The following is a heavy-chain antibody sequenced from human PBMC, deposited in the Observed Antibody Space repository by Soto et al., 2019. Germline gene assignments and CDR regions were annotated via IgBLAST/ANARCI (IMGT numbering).Heavy chain of an antibody. Sequence: GGSLRLTCAASGFTFRSYGMHWVRKAPGKGVEGGAVISYDGSNKYYADSVKGRFTISRDNSKNTLYLQMNSLRAEDTAVYYCAKDPSSRVRRYSYGYVHSYGMDVWGQGTTVTVSS. CDR2: ISYDGSNK. V-gene: IGHV3-30*18. CDR1: GFTFRSYG. J-gene: IGHJ6*02. CDR3: AKDPSSRVRRYSYGYVHSYGMDV. D-gene: IGHD5-18*01.